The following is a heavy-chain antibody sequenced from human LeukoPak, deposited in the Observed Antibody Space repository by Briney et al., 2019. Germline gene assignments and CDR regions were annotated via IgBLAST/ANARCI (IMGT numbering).Heavy chain of an antibody. Sequence: GASVKVSCKASGYTFTSYYMHWVRQAPGQGLEWMGIINPSGGSTSYAQKFQGRVTMTRDTSTSTVYMELSSLRSEDTAVYYCARDYYGSGSNMYYFDYWGQGTLVTVSS. CDR2: INPSGGST. D-gene: IGHD3-10*01. CDR3: ARDYYGSGSNMYYFDY. V-gene: IGHV1-46*01. J-gene: IGHJ4*02. CDR1: GYTFTSYY.